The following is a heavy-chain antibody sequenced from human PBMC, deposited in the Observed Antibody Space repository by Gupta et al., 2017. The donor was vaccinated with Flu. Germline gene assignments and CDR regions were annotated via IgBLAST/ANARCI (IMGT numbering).Heavy chain of an antibody. V-gene: IGHV4-39*01. CDR2: IYYSGNT. CDR1: GGSINRNPYY. D-gene: IGHD2-15*01. J-gene: IGHJ4*02. Sequence: QLQLQESGPGLVKPSETLSLTCIVSGGSINRNPYYWGWIRQPPGKGLEWIGSIYYSGNTYYNPSPKSRGTISVDTPKNQFSLKLSSVTAADTAVYFCARHFVGYCSGGTCFDENDYWGQGALVTVSS. CDR3: ARHFVGYCSGGTCFDENDY.